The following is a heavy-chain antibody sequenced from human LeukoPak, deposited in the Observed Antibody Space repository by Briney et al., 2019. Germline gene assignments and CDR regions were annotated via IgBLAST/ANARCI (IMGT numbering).Heavy chain of an antibody. D-gene: IGHD6-19*01. CDR1: GYTFTGYY. J-gene: IGHJ4*02. Sequence: ASVKVSCKASGYTFTGYYLHWVRQAPGQGLEWMGWFNPNSGATNYAQKFQGRVTMTRDTSSSTAYLELSSLRSDDTAVYYCARDNGYSSGRGSDFDYWGQGTLVTVSS. CDR2: FNPNSGAT. V-gene: IGHV1-2*02. CDR3: ARDNGYSSGRGSDFDY.